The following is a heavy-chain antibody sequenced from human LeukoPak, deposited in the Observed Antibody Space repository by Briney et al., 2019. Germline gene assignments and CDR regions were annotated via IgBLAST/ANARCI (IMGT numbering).Heavy chain of an antibody. D-gene: IGHD2-2*01. CDR3: ARANPLYCSSTTCLFDY. CDR1: GYTFTGYY. CDR2: INPNSGDT. V-gene: IGHV1-2*02. J-gene: IGHJ4*02. Sequence: ASVKVSCKASGYTFTGYYMHWERQAPGQGLEWMGWINPNSGDTNYAQKFQGRVTMTRDTSISTAHMELSRLRSDDTAVYYCARANPLYCSSTTCLFDYWGQGTLVTVSS.